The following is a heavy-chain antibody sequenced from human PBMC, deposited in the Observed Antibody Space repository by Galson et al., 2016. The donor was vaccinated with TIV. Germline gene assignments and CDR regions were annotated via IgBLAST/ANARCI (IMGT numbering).Heavy chain of an antibody. CDR2: IRSKPYGGTA. CDR3: ARGRGEI. V-gene: IGHV3-49*03. Sequence: SLRLSCAVSGFRFGDNAISWFRQTPEKGLEWVGFIRSKPYGGTAEYAAPVRGRFTISRDDSRSTAYLQMDSLNSEDTAVYYCARGRGEIWGPGTLVTVSS. D-gene: IGHD3-10*01. J-gene: IGHJ4*02. CDR1: GFRFGDNA.